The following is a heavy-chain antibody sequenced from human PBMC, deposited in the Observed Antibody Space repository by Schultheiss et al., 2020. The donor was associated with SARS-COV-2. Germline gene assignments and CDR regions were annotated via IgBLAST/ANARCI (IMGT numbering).Heavy chain of an antibody. CDR3: ARDLPLHYDSSGYDY. CDR1: GFTFSSYG. V-gene: IGHV3-33*01. D-gene: IGHD3-22*01. Sequence: GGSLKISCAASGFTFSSYGMHWVRQAPGKGLEWVAVIWYDGSNKYYANSVKGRITISRDNSKNTLYLQMNSLRAEDTAVYYCARDLPLHYDSSGYDYWGQGTLVTVSS. CDR2: IWYDGSNK. J-gene: IGHJ4*02.